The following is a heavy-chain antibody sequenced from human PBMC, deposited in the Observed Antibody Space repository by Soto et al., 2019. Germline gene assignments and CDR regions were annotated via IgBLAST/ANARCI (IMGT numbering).Heavy chain of an antibody. D-gene: IGHD3-10*01. J-gene: IGHJ4*02. CDR3: AKDTTVLYGAGGHLDY. Sequence: QLQLLESGGGVVQPGRSLRLSCVASGFSFSGYGMHWVRQAPGKGLEWVALLSYDGRKEHYADSVKGRFAISRDNSKNTLVLHMSSLRPDDTAVYFCAKDTTVLYGAGGHLDYCGQGVLVTGSS. CDR1: GFSFSGYG. V-gene: IGHV3-30*18. CDR2: LSYDGRKE.